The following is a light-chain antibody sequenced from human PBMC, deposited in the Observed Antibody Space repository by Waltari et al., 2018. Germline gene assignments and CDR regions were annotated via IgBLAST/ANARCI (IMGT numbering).Light chain of an antibody. J-gene: IGKJ1*01. V-gene: IGKV3-20*01. CDR2: AAS. CDR3: QHYVRLPVT. Sequence: EIVLTQSPGTLSLSPGETATLSCRASQSVGRTLAWSQQKPGQAPRLLIYAASPRATGIPDRFSGSGSGTDFRLTISRVEPEDFAVYYCQHYVRLPVTFGQGTTVELK. CDR1: QSVGRT.